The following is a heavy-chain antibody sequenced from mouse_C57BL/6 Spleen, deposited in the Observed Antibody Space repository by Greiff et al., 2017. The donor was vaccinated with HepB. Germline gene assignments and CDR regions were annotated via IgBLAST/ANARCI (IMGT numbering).Heavy chain of an antibody. J-gene: IGHJ4*01. Sequence: VQLKESGPGLVKPSQSLSLTCSVTGYSITSGYYWNWIRQFPGNKLEWMGYISYDGSNNYNPSLKNRISITRDTSKNQFFLKLNSVTTEDTATYYCASFYYDYDYAMDYWGQGTSVTVSS. CDR2: ISYDGSN. D-gene: IGHD2-4*01. CDR3: ASFYYDYDYAMDY. CDR1: GYSITSGYY. V-gene: IGHV3-6*01.